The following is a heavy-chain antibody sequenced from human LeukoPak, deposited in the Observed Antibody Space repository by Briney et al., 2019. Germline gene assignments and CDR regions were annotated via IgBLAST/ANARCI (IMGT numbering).Heavy chain of an antibody. Sequence: GGSLRLTCAASGFTFSSYAMSWVRQAPGKGLEWISANSDSGGSTYYADSVKGRFTISRDNSKNTLYLQMNSLRAEDTAVYYCAKDREWLELLLSVRSGFDYWGQGTLVTVSS. CDR2: NSDSGGST. D-gene: IGHD1-26*01. J-gene: IGHJ4*02. CDR3: AKDREWLELLLSVRSGFDY. V-gene: IGHV3-23*01. CDR1: GFTFSSYA.